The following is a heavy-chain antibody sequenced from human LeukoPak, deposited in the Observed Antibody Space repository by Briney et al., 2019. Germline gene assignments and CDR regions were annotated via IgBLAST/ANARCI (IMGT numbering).Heavy chain of an antibody. CDR1: VFTFSSYS. CDR2: ICSCCRYI. Sequence: PVGSLRLSCAPSVFTFSSYSMNWVGQAPAKGLGWVSSICSCCRYIYYADSVKGRFNISRDNAKNSLYLQMNSLRAEDTAVYYCARDSSSSQQKYWGRGTLVTVSS. V-gene: IGHV3-21*01. D-gene: IGHD6-6*01. CDR3: ARDSSSSQQKY. J-gene: IGHJ4*02.